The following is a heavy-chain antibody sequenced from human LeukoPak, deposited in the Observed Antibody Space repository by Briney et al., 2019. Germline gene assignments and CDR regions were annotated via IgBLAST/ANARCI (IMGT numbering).Heavy chain of an antibody. V-gene: IGHV4-59*01. CDR3: AGGYYYDSSGVDY. Sequence: PSETLSLTCTVSGGSISRYYWSWIGQPPGKGLEWIGYIYYSGSTNYNPSLKSRVTISVDTSKNQFSLKLSSVTAADTAVYYCAGGYYYDSSGVDYWGQGTLVTVSS. D-gene: IGHD3-22*01. CDR1: GGSISRYY. J-gene: IGHJ4*02. CDR2: IYYSGST.